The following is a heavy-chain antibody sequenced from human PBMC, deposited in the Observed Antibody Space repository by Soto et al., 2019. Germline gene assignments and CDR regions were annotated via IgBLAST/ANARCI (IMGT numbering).Heavy chain of an antibody. CDR2: ISDSGST. J-gene: IGHJ4*02. CDR3: AKDLGGHYCPPTSCLDFFHS. CDR1: GFSFNNYA. D-gene: IGHD2-2*01. V-gene: IGHV3-23*01. Sequence: EVQLLESGGGLVQPGGSLRLSCAASGFSFNNYAMNWVRQAPGQGLEWGSTISDSGSTYYADSVKGRFTIARDNSKNTLYLQMQSLRAEDTAVYFCAKDLGGHYCPPTSCLDFFHSWGRGTLVTVSS.